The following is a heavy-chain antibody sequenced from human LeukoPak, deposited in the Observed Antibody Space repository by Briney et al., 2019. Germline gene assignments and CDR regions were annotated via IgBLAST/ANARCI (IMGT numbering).Heavy chain of an antibody. CDR3: AKSPVSSCRGSFCYPFDY. CDR1: GFTFSSYA. J-gene: IGHJ4*02. D-gene: IGHD2-15*01. V-gene: IGHV3-23*01. CDR2: ISGSGGNT. Sequence: GGSLRLSCAASGFTFSSYAMTWVRQAPGKGLEWVSGISGSGGNTYYADSVKGRFTISRDNSRNTLYLQMNTLRAEDTAVYFCAKSPVSSCRGSFCYPFDYWGQGNLVTVSS.